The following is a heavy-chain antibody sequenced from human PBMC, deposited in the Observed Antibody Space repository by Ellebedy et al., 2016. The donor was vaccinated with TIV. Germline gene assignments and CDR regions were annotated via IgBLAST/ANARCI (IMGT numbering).Heavy chain of an antibody. CDR3: ASLSVDYYGSADY. D-gene: IGHD3-10*01. V-gene: IGHV5-51*01. CDR2: VNPGDSDA. CDR1: GYIFTNYW. Sequence: GGSLRLSCKASGYIFTNYWIARVRQMPGKGLEWVGIVNPGDSDARYNPSFQGQVSFSADKSFSTAYLQWSSLKASDTAMYFCASLSVDYYGSADYWGQGTLVTVSS. J-gene: IGHJ4*02.